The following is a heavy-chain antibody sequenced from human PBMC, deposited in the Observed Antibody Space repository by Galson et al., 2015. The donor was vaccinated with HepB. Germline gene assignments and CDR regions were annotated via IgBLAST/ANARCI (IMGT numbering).Heavy chain of an antibody. CDR2: IKSKTDGGTT. J-gene: IGHJ4*02. CDR1: GLTFSNAW. D-gene: IGHD4-17*01. Sequence: SLRLSCAASGLTFSNAWMSWVRQAPGKGLEWVGRIKSKTDGGTTDYAAPVKGRFTISRDDSKNTLYLQMNSLKTEDTAVYYCTTDLATVTTSRPDYWGQGTLVTVSS. CDR3: TTDLATVTTSRPDY. V-gene: IGHV3-15*01.